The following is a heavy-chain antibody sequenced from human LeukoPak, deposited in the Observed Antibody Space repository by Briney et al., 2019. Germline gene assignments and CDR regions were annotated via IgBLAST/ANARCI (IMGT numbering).Heavy chain of an antibody. V-gene: IGHV3-7*01. CDR2: INQDGSER. Sequence: GGSLRLSCAASGFSFTTYWMNWVRQAPGKGLEWVAIINQDGSERYYVDSVKGRFTISRDNREETLNLQMDSLRAEDTAVYYCAKGWAGFGPWGQGTLVTVYS. CDR1: GFSFTTYW. CDR3: AKGWAGFGP. D-gene: IGHD1-26*01. J-gene: IGHJ5*02.